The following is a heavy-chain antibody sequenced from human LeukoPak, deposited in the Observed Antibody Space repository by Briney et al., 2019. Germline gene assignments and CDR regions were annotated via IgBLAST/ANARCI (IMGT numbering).Heavy chain of an antibody. V-gene: IGHV4-34*01. Sequence: SETLSLTCAVYGGSFSGYYWSWIRQPPGKGLEWIGEISHSGSTNYNPSLKSRVTISVDTSKNQFSLKLSSVTAADTAVYYCARGVAVAGRVLWFDPWGQGTLVTVSS. J-gene: IGHJ5*02. D-gene: IGHD6-19*01. CDR3: ARGVAVAGRVLWFDP. CDR1: GGSFSGYY. CDR2: ISHSGST.